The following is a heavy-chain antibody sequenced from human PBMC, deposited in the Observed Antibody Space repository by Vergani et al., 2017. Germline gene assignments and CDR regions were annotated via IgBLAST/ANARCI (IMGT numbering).Heavy chain of an antibody. J-gene: IGHJ3*02. D-gene: IGHD6-19*01. CDR1: GFTFSSYA. CDR3: VKFPSAGPGAFDI. Sequence: EVQLVESGGGLVQPGGSLRLSCSASGFTFSSYAMHWVRQAPGKGLEYVSAISSSGGSTYYADSVKGRFTISRDNSKNTLYLQMSSLRAEDTAVYYCVKFPSAGPGAFDIWDQGTMVTVSS. CDR2: ISSSGGST. V-gene: IGHV3-64D*06.